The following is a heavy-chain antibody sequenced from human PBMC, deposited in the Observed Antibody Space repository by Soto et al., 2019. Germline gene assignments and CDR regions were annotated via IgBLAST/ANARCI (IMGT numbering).Heavy chain of an antibody. Sequence: PSETLSLTCAVYGGSFSGYYWSWIRQPPGKGLEWIGEINHSGSTNYNPSLKSRVTISVDTSKNQFSLKLSSVTAADTAVYYCARVGRGSGNFAPRMDVWGQGTTVTVSS. CDR2: INHSGST. J-gene: IGHJ6*02. D-gene: IGHD3-10*01. CDR3: ARVGRGSGNFAPRMDV. V-gene: IGHV4-34*01. CDR1: GGSFSGYY.